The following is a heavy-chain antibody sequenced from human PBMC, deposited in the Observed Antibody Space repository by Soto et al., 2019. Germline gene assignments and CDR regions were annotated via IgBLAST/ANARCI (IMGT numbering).Heavy chain of an antibody. CDR1: GGSISSGGYF. J-gene: IGHJ3*02. Sequence: QVQLQESGPGLVKPSQTLSLTCTVSGGSISSGGYFWNWIRQHPGKGLEWIGYVSYSGRTYHNPSLKSRAAISGDTSQNQFSLDLSSVTAADTAVYYCARGKLEWLLSGRGPGFDIWGQGTMVTVSS. D-gene: IGHD3-3*01. CDR2: VSYSGRT. V-gene: IGHV4-31*03. CDR3: ARGKLEWLLSGRGPGFDI.